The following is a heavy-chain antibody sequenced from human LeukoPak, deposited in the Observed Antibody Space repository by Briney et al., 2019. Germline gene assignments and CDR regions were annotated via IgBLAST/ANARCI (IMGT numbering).Heavy chain of an antibody. CDR2: IYYSGST. D-gene: IGHD6-6*01. Sequence: SETLSLTCTVSGGSISSYYWNWIRQPPGKGLEWIGYIYYSGSTNYNPSLKSRVTTLVDTSKNQFSLRLSSVTAADTAVYYCAREYSSSSGRRASDFWGQGTMVTVSS. V-gene: IGHV4-59*08. CDR3: AREYSSSSGRRASDF. J-gene: IGHJ3*01. CDR1: GGSISSYY.